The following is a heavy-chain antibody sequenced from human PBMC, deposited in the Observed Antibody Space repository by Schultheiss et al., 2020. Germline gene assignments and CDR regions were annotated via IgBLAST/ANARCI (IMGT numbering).Heavy chain of an antibody. V-gene: IGHV3-64*01. CDR2: ISSNGGST. Sequence: GESLKISCAASGFTFSSYAMHWVRQAPGKGLEYVSAISSNGGSTYYANSVKGRFTISRDNSKNTLYLQMGSLRAEDMAVYYCARDAVAGGFDPWGQGNLGTVSS. J-gene: IGHJ5*02. CDR3: ARDAVAGGFDP. CDR1: GFTFSSYA. D-gene: IGHD6-19*01.